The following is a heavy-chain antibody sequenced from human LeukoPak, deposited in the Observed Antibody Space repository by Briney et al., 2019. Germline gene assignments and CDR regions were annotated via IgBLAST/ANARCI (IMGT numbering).Heavy chain of an antibody. J-gene: IGHJ2*01. D-gene: IGHD3-10*01. V-gene: IGHV4-59*11. CDR2: IHNSGVT. CDR3: SRVNFGQLLYWYFHL. Sequence: PSETLSLTCNVSGGSISSHYWSWIRQPPGKGLEWIGYIHNSGVTKYNPSLKSRVTTSVDPSKNQISLIPNSVIAAGTALYYCSRVNFGQLLYWYFHLWGRGTLVTVSS. CDR1: GGSISSHY.